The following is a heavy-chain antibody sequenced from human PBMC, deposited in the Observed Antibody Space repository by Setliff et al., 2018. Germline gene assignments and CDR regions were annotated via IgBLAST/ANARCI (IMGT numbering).Heavy chain of an antibody. CDR1: GYSISSGYY. CDR3: ARATIFGVAPYYYYYYGMDV. J-gene: IGHJ6*02. D-gene: IGHD3-3*01. V-gene: IGHV4-38-2*01. Sequence: SETLSLTCAVSGYSISSGYYWGWIRQPPGKGLEWIGSIYHSGSTYYNPSLKSRVTISVETSKNQFSLKLSSVTAADTAVYYCARATIFGVAPYYYYYYGMDVWGQGTTVTVS. CDR2: IYHSGST.